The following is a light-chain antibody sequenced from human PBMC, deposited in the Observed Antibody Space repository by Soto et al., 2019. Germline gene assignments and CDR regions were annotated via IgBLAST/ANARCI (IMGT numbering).Light chain of an antibody. Sequence: QSVLTQPASVSGSPGQSITISCTGTSSDVGGYNYVSWFQQHPGEAPKLLIYDVTSRPSGVSNRLSGSKSGNTASLTISELRPEDEADYYCSSYTSSTTYVFVTGTKVTV. CDR1: SSDVGGYNY. CDR2: DVT. V-gene: IGLV2-14*01. CDR3: SSYTSSTTYV. J-gene: IGLJ1*01.